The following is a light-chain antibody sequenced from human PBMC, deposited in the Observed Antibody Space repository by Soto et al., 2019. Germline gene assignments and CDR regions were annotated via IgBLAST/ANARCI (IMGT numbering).Light chain of an antibody. Sequence: DIQMTQSLSSLSASVGDRVTITCRASQSLNSYLNWYQQKPGKAPKLLIYAASNLQSGVPSRFSGSGSGTDFTLTIGSLQPEDFATYYCQQSYSTPVTFGQGTKVDIK. CDR2: AAS. CDR1: QSLNSY. J-gene: IGKJ1*01. V-gene: IGKV1-39*01. CDR3: QQSYSTPVT.